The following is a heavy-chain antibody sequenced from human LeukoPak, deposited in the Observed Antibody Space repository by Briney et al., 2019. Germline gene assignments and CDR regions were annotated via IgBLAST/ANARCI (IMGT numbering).Heavy chain of an antibody. J-gene: IGHJ4*02. Sequence: PGRSLRLSCEASGFTFSIFPMHWVRQAPGKGLEWVALISSGSEKYYADSVKGRFTISRDNSKNMLYLQMNSLRADDTAVYYCARDLELSAVYYFDSWGQGTLVIVSP. CDR2: ISSGSEK. D-gene: IGHD3-3*01. CDR3: ARDLELSAVYYFDS. V-gene: IGHV3-30*04. CDR1: GFTFSIFP.